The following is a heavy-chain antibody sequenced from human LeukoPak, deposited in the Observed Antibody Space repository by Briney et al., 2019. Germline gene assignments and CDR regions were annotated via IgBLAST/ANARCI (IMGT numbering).Heavy chain of an antibody. CDR2: IIPIFGTA. CDR1: GGTFSSYA. Sequence: SVKVSCKASGGTFSSYAISWVRQAPGQGLEWMGGIIPIFGTANYAQKFQGRVTITADESTSTAYMELSSLRSEDTAVYYCARECGAGEDYYYGMDVWGQGTTVTVSS. V-gene: IGHV1-69*13. CDR3: ARECGAGEDYYYGMDV. J-gene: IGHJ6*02. D-gene: IGHD7-27*01.